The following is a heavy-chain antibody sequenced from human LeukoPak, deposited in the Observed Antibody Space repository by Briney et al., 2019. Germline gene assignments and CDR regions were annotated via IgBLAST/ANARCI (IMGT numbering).Heavy chain of an antibody. CDR1: GGSISSGDYY. D-gene: IGHD6-19*01. V-gene: IGHV4-30-4*01. CDR3: ARRYSSGGDFDY. J-gene: IGHJ4*02. Sequence: SETLSLTCTVSGGSISSGDYYWSWIRQPPGKGLEWIGYIYYSGSTYYNPSLKSRVTISVDTSKNQFSLKLSSVTAADTAVYYCARRYSSGGDFDYWGQGTLVTVSS. CDR2: IYYSGST.